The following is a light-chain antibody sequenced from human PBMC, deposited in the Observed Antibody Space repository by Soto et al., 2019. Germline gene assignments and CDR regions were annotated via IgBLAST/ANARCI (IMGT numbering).Light chain of an antibody. V-gene: IGLV2-14*01. CDR2: DVT. CDR1: SSDIGDYDY. J-gene: IGLJ1*01. CDR3: SSFVGGNTYV. Sequence: QSALTQPASVSGSPGQSITISCTGTSSDIGDYDYVSWYQHLPGKAPKLLIFDVTHRPSGVSDRFSGSKSGNTASLTISGVRPEDEADYYCSSFVGGNTYVFGTGTKLTVL.